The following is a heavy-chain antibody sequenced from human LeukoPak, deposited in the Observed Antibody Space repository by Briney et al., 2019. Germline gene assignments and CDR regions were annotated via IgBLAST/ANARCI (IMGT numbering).Heavy chain of an antibody. CDR1: GFIFSNAW. D-gene: IGHD3-22*01. Sequence: GGSLRLSCAGSGFIFSNAWMSWVRQAPGKGLGWVSAISGSGGSTYYADSVKGRFTISRDNSKNTLYLQMNSLRAEDTAVYYCARERITMIVVVITTGFDYWGQGTLVTVSS. CDR3: ARERITMIVVVITTGFDY. CDR2: ISGSGGST. J-gene: IGHJ4*02. V-gene: IGHV3-23*01.